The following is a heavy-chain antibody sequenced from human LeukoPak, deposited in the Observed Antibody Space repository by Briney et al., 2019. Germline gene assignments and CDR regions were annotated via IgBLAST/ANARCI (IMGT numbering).Heavy chain of an antibody. CDR2: IYPGDSDI. Sequence: GGSLRLSCKGSGYSFTNYWIGWVRQMPGNGLEWMGIIYPGDSDIRYSPSFQGQVTISVDKSISTAYLQLSSLKASDTATYYCARPHYSDSIGYYFDSWGQGTLVTVSS. CDR3: ARPHYSDSIGYYFDS. CDR1: GYSFTNYW. J-gene: IGHJ4*02. D-gene: IGHD3-16*01. V-gene: IGHV5-51*01.